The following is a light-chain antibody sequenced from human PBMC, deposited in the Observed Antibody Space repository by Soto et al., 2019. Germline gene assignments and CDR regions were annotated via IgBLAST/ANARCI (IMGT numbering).Light chain of an antibody. CDR2: KVS. J-gene: IGKJ1*01. V-gene: IGKV2-30*01. CDR3: MQGTHWPWT. CDR1: QSLVSSDGNTY. Sequence: DVVMTQSPLSLPVTLGQPASISCRSTQSLVSSDGNTYLNLFQQRPGQSPRRLIYKVSNRDSGVPDRFSGSGSGPDFTLKISRVEAEDVGVFYCMQGTHWPWTFGQGTNVEIK.